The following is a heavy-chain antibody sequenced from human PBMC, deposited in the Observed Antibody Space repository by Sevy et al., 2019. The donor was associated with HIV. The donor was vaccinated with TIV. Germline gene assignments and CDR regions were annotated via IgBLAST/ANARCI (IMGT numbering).Heavy chain of an antibody. J-gene: IGHJ5*02. CDR3: ARVYQLLHNWFDP. CDR2: INPNSGGT. CDR1: GYTFTGYY. V-gene: IGHV1-2*02. D-gene: IGHD2-2*01. Sequence: ASVKVSCKASGYTFTGYYMHWVRQAPGQGLEWMGWINPNSGGTNYAQKFQGRVTMTRDTSISTAYMELGRLRSDDTAVYYCARVYQLLHNWFDPWGQGTLVTVSS.